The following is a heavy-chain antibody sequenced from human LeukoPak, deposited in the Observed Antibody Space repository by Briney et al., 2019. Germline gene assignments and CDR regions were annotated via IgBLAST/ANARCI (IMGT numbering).Heavy chain of an antibody. D-gene: IGHD3-22*01. Sequence: GGSLRLSCVASGFTFSSYAMTWVRQAPGKGLEWVSAISGSGSSTYYADSMKGRFTISRGNSRNALFLQMNSLRVEDTAVYYCARQIGPDYWGQGTLVTVSS. V-gene: IGHV3-23*01. CDR3: ARQIGPDY. J-gene: IGHJ4*02. CDR1: GFTFSSYA. CDR2: ISGSGSST.